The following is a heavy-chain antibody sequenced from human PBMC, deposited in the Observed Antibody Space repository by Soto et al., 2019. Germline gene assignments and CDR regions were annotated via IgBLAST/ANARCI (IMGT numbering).Heavy chain of an antibody. J-gene: IGHJ6*02. CDR1: GFTFSSFG. D-gene: IGHD3-3*01. CDR2: IWYDGSKK. CDR3: ARDASYYSLWSGYYPSRNGMDV. V-gene: IGHV3-33*01. Sequence: QVQVVESGGGVVQPGRSLRLSCAASGFTFSSFGMHWVRQAPGKGLEWVSLIWYDGSKKSYGDSVKGRFTISRDNSRNTVYLQMNSMIADETAVYYCARDASYYSLWSGYYPSRNGMDVWGQGTTVTVSS.